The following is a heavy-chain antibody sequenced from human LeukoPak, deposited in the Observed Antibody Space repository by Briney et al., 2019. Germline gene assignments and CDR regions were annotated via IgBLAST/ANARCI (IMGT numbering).Heavy chain of an antibody. V-gene: IGHV4-59*01. D-gene: IGHD5-12*01. Sequence: PSETLSLTCTVSGGSISSYYWSWIRQPPGKGLEWIGYIYYSGSTNYNPSLKSQVTISVDTSKNQFSLKLSSVTAADTAVYYCAKCALAHFYYGMDVWGQGTTVTVSS. CDR2: IYYSGST. CDR3: AKCALAHFYYGMDV. J-gene: IGHJ6*02. CDR1: GGSISSYY.